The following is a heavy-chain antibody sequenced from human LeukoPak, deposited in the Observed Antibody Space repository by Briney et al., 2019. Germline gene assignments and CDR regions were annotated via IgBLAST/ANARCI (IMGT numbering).Heavy chain of an antibody. D-gene: IGHD6-19*01. V-gene: IGHV6-1*01. J-gene: IGHJ4*02. CDR2: TYYRSKWYN. CDR3: ARDPAAVAGKGGFDY. Sequence: SQTLSLTCAISGDSVSSNSAAWNWIRQSPSRGLEWLGRTYYRSKWYNDYAVAVKSRIIINPDTSKNQFSLQLNSVTPEDTAVYYCARDPAAVAGKGGFDYWGQGTLVPSPQ. CDR1: GDSVSSNSAA.